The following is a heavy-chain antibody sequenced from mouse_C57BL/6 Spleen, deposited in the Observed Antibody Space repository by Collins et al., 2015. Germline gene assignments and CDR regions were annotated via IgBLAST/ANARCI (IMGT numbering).Heavy chain of an antibody. CDR3: ARDDPYAMDY. J-gene: IGHJ4*01. CDR2: IHPNSGST. D-gene: IGHD2-3*01. CDR1: GYTFTSYW. Sequence: QVQLQQPEAELVKPGASVKLSCKASGYTFTSYWMHWVKQRPGQGLEWIGMIHPNSGSTNYNEKFKSKATLTVDKSSSTAYMQLSSLTSEDSAVYYCARDDPYAMDYWGQGTSVTVSS. V-gene: IGHV1-64*01.